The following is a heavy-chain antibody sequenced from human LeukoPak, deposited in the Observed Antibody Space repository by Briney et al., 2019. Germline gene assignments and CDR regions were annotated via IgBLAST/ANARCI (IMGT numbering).Heavy chain of an antibody. J-gene: IGHJ4*02. CDR3: AADLGDSSGTEAFDY. CDR2: IVVGSGNT. D-gene: IGHD1-26*01. V-gene: IGHV1-58*01. Sequence: ASVKVSCKASGFTFTSSAVQWVRQARGQRLEWIGWIVVGSGNTNYAQKFQERVTITRDMSTSTAYMELSSLRSEGTAVYYCAADLGDSSGTEAFDYWGQGTLVTVSS. CDR1: GFTFTSSA.